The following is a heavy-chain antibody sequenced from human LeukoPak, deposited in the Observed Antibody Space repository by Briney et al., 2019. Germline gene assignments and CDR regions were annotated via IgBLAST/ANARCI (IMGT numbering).Heavy chain of an antibody. V-gene: IGHV4-39*01. Sequence: GSLRLSCAASGFTFSSYAMSWVRPPPGKGLEWIVSIYYSKNTYYDPSLKSRVTISADTSKNQFSLTLGSVSATDTAVYYCVSPRGFSYGYFDYWGQGTLVTVSS. D-gene: IGHD5-18*01. CDR2: IYYSKNT. CDR1: GFTFSSYA. CDR3: VSPRGFSYGYFDY. J-gene: IGHJ4*02.